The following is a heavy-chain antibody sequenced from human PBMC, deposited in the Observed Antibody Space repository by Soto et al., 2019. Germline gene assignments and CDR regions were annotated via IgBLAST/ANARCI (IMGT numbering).Heavy chain of an antibody. J-gene: IGHJ5*02. Sequence: EVQLVESGGGLVKPGGSLRLSCAASGFTFSSYSMNWVRQAPGTGLEWVSSISSSSSYIYYADSVKGRFTISRDNAKNSLYLQLTSLRAEDTAVYYCARRGQLVYWFDPWGQGTLVTVSS. D-gene: IGHD6-13*01. V-gene: IGHV3-21*01. CDR2: ISSSSSYI. CDR3: ARRGQLVYWFDP. CDR1: GFTFSSYS.